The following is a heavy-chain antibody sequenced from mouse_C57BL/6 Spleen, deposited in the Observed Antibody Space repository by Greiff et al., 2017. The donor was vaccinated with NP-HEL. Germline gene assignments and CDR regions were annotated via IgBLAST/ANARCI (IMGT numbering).Heavy chain of an antibody. J-gene: IGHJ4*01. D-gene: IGHD1-1*01. CDR3: AREFDYYGYYYAMDY. CDR2: ISGGGGNT. V-gene: IGHV5-9*01. CDR1: GFTFSSYT. Sequence: EVHLVESGGGLVKPGGSLKLSCAASGFTFSSYTMSWVRQTPEKRLEWVATISGGGGNTYYPDSVKGRFTISRDNAKNTLYLQMSSLRSEDTALYYCAREFDYYGYYYAMDYWGQGTSVTVSS.